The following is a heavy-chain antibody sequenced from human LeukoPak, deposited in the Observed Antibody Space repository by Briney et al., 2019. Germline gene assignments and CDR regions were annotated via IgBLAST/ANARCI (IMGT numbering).Heavy chain of an antibody. CDR1: GFTFSSYA. CDR3: AKPLSPYYDFWNDDY. Sequence: GGSLRLSCAASGFTFSSYAMSWVRQAPGKGLEWVSAISGSGGSTYYADSVKGRFTISRDNSKNTLYLQMNSLRAEDTAVYYCAKPLSPYYDFWNDDYWGQGTLVTVSS. CDR2: ISGSGGST. V-gene: IGHV3-23*01. J-gene: IGHJ4*02. D-gene: IGHD3-3*01.